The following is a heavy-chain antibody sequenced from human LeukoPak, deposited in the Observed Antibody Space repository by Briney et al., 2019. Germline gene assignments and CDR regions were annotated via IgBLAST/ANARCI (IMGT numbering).Heavy chain of an antibody. Sequence: GGSLRLSCAASGFTFSSYEMNWVRQAPGKGLEWVSYISSSGSNIYYADSVKGRFTISRDNAKNSLYLQMSSLRAEDTAVYYCARDYASDYWGQGTLVTVSS. CDR3: ARDYASDY. J-gene: IGHJ4*02. CDR1: GFTFSSYE. D-gene: IGHD3-10*01. V-gene: IGHV3-48*03. CDR2: ISSSGSNI.